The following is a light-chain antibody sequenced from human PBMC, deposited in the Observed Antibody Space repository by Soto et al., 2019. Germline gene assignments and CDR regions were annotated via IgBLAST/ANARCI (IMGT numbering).Light chain of an antibody. Sequence: QSALTQPASMSGSPGQSITISCTGTSSDIGTYNYVSWYQQHPGKVPKLMIYEVSNRPSGVSNRFSGSKSGNAASLTISGLQAEDEADYYCSSYPSSSTFLLFCGGPTLTVL. CDR2: EVS. V-gene: IGLV2-14*01. CDR1: SSDIGTYNY. J-gene: IGLJ2*01. CDR3: SSYPSSSTFLL.